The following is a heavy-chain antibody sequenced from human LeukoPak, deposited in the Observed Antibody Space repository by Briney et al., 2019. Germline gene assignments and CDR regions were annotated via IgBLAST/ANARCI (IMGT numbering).Heavy chain of an antibody. CDR1: GYTFTSYD. CDR2: MNPNSGNT. J-gene: IGHJ6*03. V-gene: IGHV1-8*01. Sequence: GASVKVSCTASGYTFTSYDINWVRQATGQGLEWMGWMNPNSGNTGYAQKVQGRVTMTSNTSISTAYMELRSLRSDDTAMFYCARRGGKNYGDYLLYYYYMDVWGKGTTVTVSS. CDR3: ARRGGKNYGDYLLYYYYMDV. D-gene: IGHD4-17*01.